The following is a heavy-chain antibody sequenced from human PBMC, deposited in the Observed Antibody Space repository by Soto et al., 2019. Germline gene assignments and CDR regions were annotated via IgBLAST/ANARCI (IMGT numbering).Heavy chain of an antibody. CDR3: ANGGYDFWSGYDTTFDP. Sequence: GGSLRLSCAASGFTFSSYAMSWVRQAPGKGLEWVSAISGSGGSTYYADSVKGRFTISRDNSKNTLYLQMNSLRAEDTAVYYCANGGYDFWSGYDTTFDPWGHGTLVTVSS. CDR2: ISGSGGST. D-gene: IGHD3-3*01. J-gene: IGHJ5*02. CDR1: GFTFSSYA. V-gene: IGHV3-23*01.